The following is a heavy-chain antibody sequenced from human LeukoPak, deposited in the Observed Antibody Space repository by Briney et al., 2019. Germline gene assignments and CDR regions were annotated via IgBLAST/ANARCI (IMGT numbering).Heavy chain of an antibody. D-gene: IGHD2-15*01. J-gene: IGHJ4*02. CDR1: GYSYTSYW. CDR2: IYPGDSDT. CDR3: ARLGGPHSPFDN. Sequence: GESLKISCKSSGYSYTSYWIGWVRQMPGKGLEWMGIIYPGDSDTRYSRSFQGQVTISADKSLRTAYLQWRSLKASDTGIYFCARLGGPHSPFDNWGQGTRVIVSS. V-gene: IGHV5-51*01.